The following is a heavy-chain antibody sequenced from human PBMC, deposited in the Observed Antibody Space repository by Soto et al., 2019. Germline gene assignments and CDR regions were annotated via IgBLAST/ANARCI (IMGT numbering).Heavy chain of an antibody. Sequence: QVHLQQWGAGLLKPSETLSLSCSVHIGSLVGYSGNGFRQPPGRGREGIGEINHFGSINYNPSLRSRVTMSVDRSRNQFSLKLRSVTAADTAVYYCATGGGFIEGRMVWFDPWGQGTQVTVSS. CDR1: IGSLVGYS. D-gene: IGHD6-6*01. V-gene: IGHV4-34*01. J-gene: IGHJ5*02. CDR2: INHFGSI. CDR3: ATGGGFIEGRMVWFDP.